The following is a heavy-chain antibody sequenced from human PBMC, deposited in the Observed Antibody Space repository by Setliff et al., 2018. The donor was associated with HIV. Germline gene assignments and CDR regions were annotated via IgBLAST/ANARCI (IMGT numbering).Heavy chain of an antibody. CDR3: ARGPPGYSSGWYYGSLGYMDV. V-gene: IGHV4-59*01. CDR2: IYYSGST. Sequence: SETLSLTCTVSGGSISSYYWSWIRQPPGKGLECIGYIYYSGSTNYNPSLKSRVTISVDTSKNQFSLKLSSVTAADTAVYYCARGPPGYSSGWYYGSLGYMDVWGKGTTVTVSS. J-gene: IGHJ6*03. CDR1: GGSISSYY. D-gene: IGHD6-19*01.